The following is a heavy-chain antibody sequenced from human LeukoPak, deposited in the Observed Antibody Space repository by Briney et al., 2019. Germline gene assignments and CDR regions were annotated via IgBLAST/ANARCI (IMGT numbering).Heavy chain of an antibody. J-gene: IGHJ4*02. V-gene: IGHV1-46*01. Sequence: ASVKVSCKASGYTFASYYIHWVRQAPGQGLEWMGIINPSGGSTSYAQKFQGRVTMTRDTSTSTVYMELSSLRSEDTAVYYCARTLTPYGDLGYWGQGTLVTVSS. CDR2: INPSGGST. CDR1: GYTFASYY. CDR3: ARTLTPYGDLGY. D-gene: IGHD4-17*01.